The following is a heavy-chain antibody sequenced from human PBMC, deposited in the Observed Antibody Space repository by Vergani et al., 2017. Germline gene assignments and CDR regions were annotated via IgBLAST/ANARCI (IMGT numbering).Heavy chain of an antibody. CDR3: ARGDYGILTGYRY. CDR2: INPSGGHT. J-gene: IGHJ4*02. CDR1: GYTFSHYY. V-gene: IGHV1-46*03. Sequence: QVQVVQSGAEVKKSGASVKVSCKTSGYTFSHYYMHWVRQAPGQGLEWMGIINPSGGHTNYAQKFQGRVTMTRDTSTSTVDMELSSLRSEDTAIYDCARGDYGILTGYRYWGQGTLVTVSA. D-gene: IGHD3-9*01.